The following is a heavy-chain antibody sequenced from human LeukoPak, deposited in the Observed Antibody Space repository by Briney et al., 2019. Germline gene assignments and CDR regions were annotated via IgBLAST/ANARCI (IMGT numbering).Heavy chain of an antibody. J-gene: IGHJ6*03. V-gene: IGHV3-30*04. CDR1: GFTFSSYA. Sequence: GRSLRLSCAASGFTFSSYAMHWVRQAPGKGLEWVAVISYDGSNKYYADSVKGRFTISRDNSKNTLYLQMNSLRAEDTAVYYCARASTDQVYYDSSGVRALQSYYYYMDVWGKGTTVTVSS. D-gene: IGHD3-22*01. CDR2: ISYDGSNK. CDR3: ARASTDQVYYDSSGVRALQSYYYYMDV.